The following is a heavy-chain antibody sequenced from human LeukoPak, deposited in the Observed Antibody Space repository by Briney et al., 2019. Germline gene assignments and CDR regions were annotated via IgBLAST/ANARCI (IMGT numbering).Heavy chain of an antibody. J-gene: IGHJ4*02. CDR3: ARGLGRGATIVRPSQYYFDY. V-gene: IGHV1-8*03. Sequence: ASVKVSCKASGYTFTGYYMHWVRQAPGQGLEWMGWMNPNSGNTGYAQKFQGRVTITRNTSISTAYMELSSLRSEDTAVYYCARGLGRGATIVRPSQYYFDYWGQGTLVTVSS. CDR1: GYTFTGYY. D-gene: IGHD5-12*01. CDR2: MNPNSGNT.